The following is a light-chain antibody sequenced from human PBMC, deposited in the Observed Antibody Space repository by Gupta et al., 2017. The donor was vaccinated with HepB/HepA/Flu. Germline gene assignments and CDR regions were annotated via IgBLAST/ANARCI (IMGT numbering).Light chain of an antibody. Sequence: QSALTQPPSVSGSPGQSITISCTGTSSDVGNYNLVSWYQQHPGKAPKRMIYEVNKRPSGVSNRFSGSKSGNTASLTISGLQAEDEADDYCCSYAGISTLVFGGGTKVT. CDR1: SSDVGNYNL. CDR3: CSYAGISTLV. J-gene: IGLJ2*01. CDR2: EVN. V-gene: IGLV2-23*02.